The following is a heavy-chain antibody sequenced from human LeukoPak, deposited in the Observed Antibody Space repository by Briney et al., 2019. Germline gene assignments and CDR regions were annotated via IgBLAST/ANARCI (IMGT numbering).Heavy chain of an antibody. V-gene: IGHV4-59*08. D-gene: IGHD4-11*01. Sequence: SETLSLTCTVSGGXINRYYCSWIRQPPGKGLEWIGYIYYSGSTNYNPSLKSRVIISVDTSKNQFSLKLSSVTAADTAVYYCARHSTGDYSNPHFDYWGQGTLVTVSS. CDR2: IYYSGST. J-gene: IGHJ4*02. CDR3: ARHSTGDYSNPHFDY. CDR1: GGXINRYY.